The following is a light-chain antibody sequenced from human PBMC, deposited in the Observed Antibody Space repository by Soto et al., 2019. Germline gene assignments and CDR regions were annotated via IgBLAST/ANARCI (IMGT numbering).Light chain of an antibody. CDR2: DVS. V-gene: IGLV2-14*03. Sequence: QSVLTQPASVSGSPGQSITISCTGTISDVGSYNYVSWYQQYPGKAPKLMIYDVSTRPSGVSDRFSGSKSGNTASLTISGLRADDEADYYCGSYTTSSNYVFGAGTKVTVL. CDR1: ISDVGSYNY. CDR3: GSYTTSSNYV. J-gene: IGLJ1*01.